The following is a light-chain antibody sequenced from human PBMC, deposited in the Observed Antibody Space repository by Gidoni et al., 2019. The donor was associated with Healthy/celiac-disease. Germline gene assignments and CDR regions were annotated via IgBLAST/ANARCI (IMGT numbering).Light chain of an antibody. J-gene: IGKJ1*01. CDR1: QSLLHSNGYNY. V-gene: IGKV2-28*01. CDR2: LGS. Sequence: DIVMTPSPLSLPVTPGEPASIPCRSSQSLLHSNGYNYLDWYLQKPGQSPQLLIYLGSNRDSGVPDRFSGSGSGTDFTLKISRVEAEDVGVYYCMQALQTPRTFGQGTKVEIK. CDR3: MQALQTPRT.